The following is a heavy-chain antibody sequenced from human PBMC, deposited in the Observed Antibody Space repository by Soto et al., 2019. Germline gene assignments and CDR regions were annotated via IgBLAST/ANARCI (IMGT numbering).Heavy chain of an antibody. J-gene: IGHJ5*02. V-gene: IGHV4-39*01. CDR1: GGSISSTTYY. CDR3: ARHVAAAGDFDP. Sequence: PAETLALTCTVSGGSISSTTYYWGWIRQPPGKGLEWIGSIYYSGSTYYNPSLKSRVTISIDTSKNQFSLKLSSVTAADTAVYYCARHVAAAGDFDPWGQGTLVTVSS. D-gene: IGHD6-13*01. CDR2: IYYSGST.